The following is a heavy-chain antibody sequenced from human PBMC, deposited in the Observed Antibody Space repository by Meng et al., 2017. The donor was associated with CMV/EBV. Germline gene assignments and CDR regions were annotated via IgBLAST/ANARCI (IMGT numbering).Heavy chain of an antibody. CDR2: IWYDGSNK. D-gene: IGHD1-7*01. Sequence: ACGFTFSSYGMHWVRQAPGKGLEWVAVIWYDGSNKYYADSVKGRFTISRDNSKNTLYLQMNSLRAEDTAVYYCARGAYWNYGYFDYWGQGTLVTVSS. CDR3: ARGAYWNYGYFDY. J-gene: IGHJ4*02. V-gene: IGHV3-33*01. CDR1: GFTFSSYG.